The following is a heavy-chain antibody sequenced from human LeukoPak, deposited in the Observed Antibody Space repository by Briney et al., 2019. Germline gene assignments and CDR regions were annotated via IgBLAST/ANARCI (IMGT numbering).Heavy chain of an antibody. CDR1: GFTFSNAW. D-gene: IGHD5-18*01. Sequence: GGSLRLSCAASGFTFSNAWMSWVRQAPGKGLEWVGRIKSKTDGGTTDYAAPVKGRLTISRDDSKNTLYLQMNSLKTEDTAVYYCQCVDTAMVRGRGAFDIWGQGTMDTVSS. V-gene: IGHV3-15*01. CDR3: QCVDTAMVRGRGAFDI. J-gene: IGHJ3*02. CDR2: IKSKTDGGTT.